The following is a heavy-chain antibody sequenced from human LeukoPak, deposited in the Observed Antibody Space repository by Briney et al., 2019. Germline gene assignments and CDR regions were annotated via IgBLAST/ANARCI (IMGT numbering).Heavy chain of an antibody. D-gene: IGHD2-21*02. CDR1: GFTFTSYW. V-gene: IGHV3-74*01. Sequence: GGSLRLSCAASGFTFTSYWMHWVRHAPGKGLVWVSRIDSGGSGISYADSVKGRFTISRDNAKNTLYLQMDSLRVEDTAVYYCAREALVTPGFDYWGQGTLVTVSS. CDR3: AREALVTPGFDY. CDR2: IDSGGSGI. J-gene: IGHJ4*02.